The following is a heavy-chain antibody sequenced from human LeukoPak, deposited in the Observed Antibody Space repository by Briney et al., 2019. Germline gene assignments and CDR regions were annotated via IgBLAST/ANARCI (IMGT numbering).Heavy chain of an antibody. CDR2: ISSSGSTI. V-gene: IGHV3-11*04. CDR3: AREATYYYDSSGSPYFDY. Sequence: PGGSLRLSCAASGFTFSDYYMSWIRQAPGKGLEWVSYISSSGSTIYYADSVKGRFTISRDNAKNSLYLQMNSLRAEDTAVYYCAREATYYYDSSGSPYFDYWGQGTLVTVSS. J-gene: IGHJ4*02. CDR1: GFTFSDYY. D-gene: IGHD3-22*01.